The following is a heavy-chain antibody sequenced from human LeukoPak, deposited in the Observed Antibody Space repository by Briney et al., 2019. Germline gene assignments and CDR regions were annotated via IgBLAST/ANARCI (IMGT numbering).Heavy chain of an antibody. CDR1: GGTFSSYA. J-gene: IGHJ4*02. CDR3: ARDASRSSGWYPVDY. CDR2: IIPILGIA. D-gene: IGHD6-19*01. Sequence: GASVKVSCKASGGTFSSYAISWVRQAPGQGPEWMGRIIPILGIANYAQKFQGRVTITADKSTSTAYMELSSLRSEDTAVYYCARDASRSSGWYPVDYWGQGTLVTVSS. V-gene: IGHV1-69*04.